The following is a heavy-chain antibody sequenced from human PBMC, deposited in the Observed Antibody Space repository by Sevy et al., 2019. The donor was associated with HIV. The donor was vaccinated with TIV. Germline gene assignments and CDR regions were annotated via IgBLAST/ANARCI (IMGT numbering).Heavy chain of an antibody. CDR1: GGSISSSNW. J-gene: IGHJ4*02. CDR3: ARSRESGWSDY. D-gene: IGHD6-19*01. CDR2: IYHSGST. V-gene: IGHV4-4*02. Sequence: GSLRLSCAVSGGSISSSNWWSWVRQPPGKGLEWIGEIYHSGSTNYNPSLKSRVTISVDKSKNQFSLKLSSVTAADTAVYYCARSRESGWSDYWGQGTLVTVSS.